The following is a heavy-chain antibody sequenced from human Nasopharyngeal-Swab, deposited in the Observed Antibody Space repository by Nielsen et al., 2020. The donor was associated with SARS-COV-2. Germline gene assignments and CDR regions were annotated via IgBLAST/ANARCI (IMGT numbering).Heavy chain of an antibody. CDR3: ARGRGITVTTPSPVFDC. V-gene: IGHV4-34*01. CDR1: GGSFSGYY. J-gene: IGHJ4*02. Sequence: SETLSLTCAVYGGSFSGYYWSWIRQSPGKGLEWIGEINHSGSINYNLSLKSRVTISVETSRNQISLKLSSVTAADTAVYYCARGRGITVTTPSPVFDCWGQGTLVTVSS. D-gene: IGHD1-20*01. CDR2: INHSGSI.